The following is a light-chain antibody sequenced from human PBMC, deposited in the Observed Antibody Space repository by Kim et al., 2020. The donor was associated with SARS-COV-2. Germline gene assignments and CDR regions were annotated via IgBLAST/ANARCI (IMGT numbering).Light chain of an antibody. CDR1: ISDVGPNNY. J-gene: IGLJ1*01. CDR2: DVT. V-gene: IGLV2-11*01. CDR3: CSYAGVYTYV. Sequence: QSDTISCTEPISDVGPNNYVSLSQHHPSKAPKLIVYDVTKRPSGVPARFSRSKSGNTASLTISGLQAEDEADYYCCSYAGVYTYVFGTGTKVTVL.